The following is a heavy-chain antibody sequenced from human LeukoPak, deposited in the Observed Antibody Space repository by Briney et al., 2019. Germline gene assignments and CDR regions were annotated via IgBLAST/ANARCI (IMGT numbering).Heavy chain of an antibody. CDR3: ARDLWYGSGSLGY. CDR1: GYTFTDYH. J-gene: IGHJ4*02. CDR2: INPNSGGT. Sequence: ASVKVSCKASGYTFTDYHMHWVRQAPGQGLEWMGRINPNSGGTNFAQKFQGGVTMTRDTAISTAYMELSRLKSDDTAVYYCARDLWYGSGSLGYWGQGTLVTVSS. V-gene: IGHV1-2*02. D-gene: IGHD3-10*01.